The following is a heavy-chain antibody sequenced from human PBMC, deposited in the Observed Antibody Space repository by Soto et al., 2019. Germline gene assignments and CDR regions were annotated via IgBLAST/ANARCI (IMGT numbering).Heavy chain of an antibody. Sequence: QLQLHESGPGPVKASETLSLTCSVSGGSISGRAYYWAWIRQPPGKGLEWIGSIYYSGTPSSNPSLKSRVIISVDTAKNQFSLNLTSVTAPDTATYYCAREQCGGEKCFSERDVYYYYVDVWGKGTTVTVSS. CDR2: IYYSGTP. D-gene: IGHD2-21*01. CDR1: GGSISGRAYY. J-gene: IGHJ6*03. CDR3: AREQCGGEKCFSERDVYYYYVDV. V-gene: IGHV4-39*01.